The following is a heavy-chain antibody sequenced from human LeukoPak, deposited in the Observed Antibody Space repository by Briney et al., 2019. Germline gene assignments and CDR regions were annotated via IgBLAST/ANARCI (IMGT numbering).Heavy chain of an antibody. D-gene: IGHD4-11*01. CDR3: TTEEAAWGGDYSNYFYY. CDR2: IKSKTDGGTT. J-gene: IGHJ4*02. V-gene: IGHV3-15*01. Sequence: GGSLRLSCAASGFTFSNAWMSWVRQAPGKGLEWVGRIKSKTDGGTTDYAAPVKGRFTISRDDSKNTLYLQMNSLKTEDTAVYYCTTEEAAWGGDYSNYFYYWGQGTLVTVSS. CDR1: GFTFSNAW.